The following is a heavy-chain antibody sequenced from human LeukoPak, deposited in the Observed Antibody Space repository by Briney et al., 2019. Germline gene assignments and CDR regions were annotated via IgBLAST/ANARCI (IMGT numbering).Heavy chain of an antibody. V-gene: IGHV3-74*01. D-gene: IGHD3-9*01. CDR2: IKEDGTYT. Sequence: GGSLSLSCAASGFSFSKYWMHWVRQPPGEGLVWVSRIKEDGTYTSYADSVKGRFTISRDNARNTVFLQMNSLRAEDTAVYYCARDFDMGITPGDDFDFWGQGTLVTVSS. J-gene: IGHJ4*02. CDR1: GFSFSKYW. CDR3: ARDFDMGITPGDDFDF.